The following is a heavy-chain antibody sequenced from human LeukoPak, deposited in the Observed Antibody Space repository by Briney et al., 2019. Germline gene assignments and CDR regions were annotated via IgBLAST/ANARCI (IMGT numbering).Heavy chain of an antibody. J-gene: IGHJ4*02. D-gene: IGHD4-17*01. Sequence: ASVKVSCKASGGSFSSYVINWVRRAHGQGLEWMGRIIPTLAIANYAQKFQGRVTITADKSTSTAYMELSGLRSEDTAVYYCAGHPDYGDYDLTRPYDYWGQGTLVTVSS. CDR1: GGSFSSYV. V-gene: IGHV1-69*04. CDR2: IIPTLAIA. CDR3: AGHPDYGDYDLTRPYDY.